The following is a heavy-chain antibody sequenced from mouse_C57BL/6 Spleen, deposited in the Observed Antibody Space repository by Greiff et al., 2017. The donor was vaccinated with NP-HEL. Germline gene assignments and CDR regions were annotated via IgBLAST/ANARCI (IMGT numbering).Heavy chain of an antibody. V-gene: IGHV5-9-1*02. J-gene: IGHJ2*01. D-gene: IGHD1-1*01. CDR3: TRDRGYYYGSSGYFDY. CDR2: ISSGGDYI. CDR1: GFTFSSYA. Sequence: EVMLVESGEGLVKPGGSLKLSCAASGFTFSSYAMSWVRQTPEKRLEWVAYISSGGDYIYYADTVKGRFTISRDNARNTLYLQMSSLKSEDTAMYYWTRDRGYYYGSSGYFDYWGQGTTLTVSS.